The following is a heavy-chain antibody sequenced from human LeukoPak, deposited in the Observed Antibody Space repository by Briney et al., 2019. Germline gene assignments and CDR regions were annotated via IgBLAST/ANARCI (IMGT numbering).Heavy chain of an antibody. CDR1: GGSVSSGSYY. Sequence: PSETLSLTCTVSGGSVSSGSYYWSWIRQPPGKGLEWIGYIYYSGSTNYNPSLKSRVTISVDTYKNQFSLKLSSVTAADTAVYYCARGVRVAVAHPHVDYWGQGSRVTVSS. D-gene: IGHD6-19*01. V-gene: IGHV4-61*01. J-gene: IGHJ4*02. CDR3: ARGVRVAVAHPHVDY. CDR2: IYYSGST.